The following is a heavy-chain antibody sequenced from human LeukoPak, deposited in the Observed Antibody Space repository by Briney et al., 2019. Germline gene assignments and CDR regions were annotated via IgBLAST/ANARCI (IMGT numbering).Heavy chain of an antibody. V-gene: IGHV6-1*01. Sequence: SQTLSLTCAISGDSVSSNSAACNWIRQSPSRGLEWLGRTYYRSKWYNEYTVSVKSRISINPDTSKNQFSLQLNSVTPGDTAVYYCARQGPTWPFDYWGQGTLVTVSS. CDR3: ARQGPTWPFDY. CDR1: GDSVSSNSAA. J-gene: IGHJ4*02. CDR2: TYYRSKWYN. D-gene: IGHD5-24*01.